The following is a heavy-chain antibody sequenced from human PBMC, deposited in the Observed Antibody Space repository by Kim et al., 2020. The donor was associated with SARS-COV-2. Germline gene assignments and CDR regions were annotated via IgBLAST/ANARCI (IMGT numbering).Heavy chain of an antibody. CDR2: ISYDGSNK. V-gene: IGHV3-33*05. J-gene: IGHJ6*01. CDR1: GFTFSSYG. Sequence: GGSLRLSCAASGFTFSSYGMHWVRQAPGKGLEWVAVISYDGSNKYYADSVKGRFTISRDNSKNTLYLQMNSLRAEDTAVYYCARESSGWYNQSYYYYGM. D-gene: IGHD6-19*01. CDR3: ARESSGWYNQSYYYYGM.